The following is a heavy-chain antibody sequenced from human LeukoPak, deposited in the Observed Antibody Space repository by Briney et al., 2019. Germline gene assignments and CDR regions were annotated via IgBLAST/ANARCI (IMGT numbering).Heavy chain of an antibody. Sequence: GGSLRLSCAASGFTFSSYAMDWVRQAPGKGLEWVAVISYDGSNKYYADSVKGRFTISRDNSKNTLYLQMNSLRAEDTAVYYCARDRRMVYNWFDPWGQGTLVTVSS. CDR1: GFTFSSYA. D-gene: IGHD2-8*01. CDR3: ARDRRMVYNWFDP. V-gene: IGHV3-30-3*01. CDR2: ISYDGSNK. J-gene: IGHJ5*02.